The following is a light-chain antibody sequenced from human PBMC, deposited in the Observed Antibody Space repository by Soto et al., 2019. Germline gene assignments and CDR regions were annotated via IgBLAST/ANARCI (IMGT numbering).Light chain of an antibody. CDR3: QQCDSYPYT. CDR1: QDISNY. Sequence: IQFTQSPSSLSASVGDRVNITCQASQDISNYLNWYQQKPGKAPKLLIYDASNLETGVPSRFIGSGSGTQFTLAISSLQPDDFATYYCQQCDSYPYTFGQGTRLEIK. V-gene: IGKV1-33*01. CDR2: DAS. J-gene: IGKJ5*01.